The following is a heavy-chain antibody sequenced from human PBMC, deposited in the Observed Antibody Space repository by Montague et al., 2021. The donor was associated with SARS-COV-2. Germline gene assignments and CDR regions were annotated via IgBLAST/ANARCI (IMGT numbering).Heavy chain of an antibody. V-gene: IGHV4-59*13. CDR1: GDSIRSYH. CDR2: ISDSGRT. D-gene: IGHD6-13*01. J-gene: IGHJ6*02. Sequence: ESLSLTCTVSGDSIRSYHWTWIRQPPGKGLEWIGRISDSGRTIYNPSLKSRVTISVDTSKNQFLLNLRSMVAADTAIYYCTRDRGIAAADNYYYGMDVWGPGTTVTVSS. CDR3: TRDRGIAAADNYYYGMDV.